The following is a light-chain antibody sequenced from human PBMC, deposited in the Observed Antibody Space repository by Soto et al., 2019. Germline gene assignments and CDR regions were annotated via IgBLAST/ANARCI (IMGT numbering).Light chain of an antibody. CDR2: TND. Sequence: QSVRTQPPSASGTPGQRVTISCSGRFSNIGSNYVYWYQQLPGTAPKLLIFTNDQRTSGVPGRFSGSKSGTSASLAISGLRSEDEADYYCAVWDDSLRGWVFGGGTKVTVL. CDR3: AVWDDSLRGWV. J-gene: IGLJ3*02. CDR1: FSNIGSNY. V-gene: IGLV1-47*02.